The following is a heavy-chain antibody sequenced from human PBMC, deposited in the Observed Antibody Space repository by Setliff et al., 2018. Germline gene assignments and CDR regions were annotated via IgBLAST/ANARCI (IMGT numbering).Heavy chain of an antibody. CDR1: DASIGGSGYY. CDR2: IHYSGST. D-gene: IGHD7-27*01. J-gene: IGHJ4*02. V-gene: IGHV4-39*07. Sequence: SETLSLTCTVSDASIGGSGYYWGWIRQPPGKGPEWIGNIHYSGSTYYNPSLKSRVTISVDTSKNQFSLNLNSVTAADTAVYYCATLTGDRGVDYWGQGRLVTVSS. CDR3: ATLTGDRGVDY.